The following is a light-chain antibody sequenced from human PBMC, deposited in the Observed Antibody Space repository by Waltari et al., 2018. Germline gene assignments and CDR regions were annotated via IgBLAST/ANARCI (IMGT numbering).Light chain of an antibody. CDR2: DVN. CDR3: CSYAGSYTYV. CDR1: SSDVGSYNF. Sequence: QSALTQPPSVSGSPGQSVTISCTGTSSDVGSYNFVSWYQQHPDKAPIPLIDDVNKRPSGVPDRFYGSKSGTTASLTISGLQGEDEADYYCCSYAGSYTYVFGTGTKVTAL. J-gene: IGLJ1*01. V-gene: IGLV2-11*01.